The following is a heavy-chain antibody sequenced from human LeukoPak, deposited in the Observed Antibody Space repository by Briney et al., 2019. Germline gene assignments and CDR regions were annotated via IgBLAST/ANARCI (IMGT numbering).Heavy chain of an antibody. CDR1: GYTFTSYD. D-gene: IGHD3-22*01. CDR2: MNPNSGNT. J-gene: IGHJ6*02. V-gene: IGHV1-8*01. CDR3: ARRPVHYYDSSGYYYHYYYGMDV. Sequence: GASVKVSCKASGYTFTSYDINWVRQATGQGLEWMGWMNPNSGNTGYAQKFQGRVTMTRNTSISTAYMELSSLRSEDTAVYYCARRPVHYYDSSGYYYHYYYGMDVWGQGTTVTVSS.